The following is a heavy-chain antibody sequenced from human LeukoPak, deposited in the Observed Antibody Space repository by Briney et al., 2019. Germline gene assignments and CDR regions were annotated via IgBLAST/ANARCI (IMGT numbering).Heavy chain of an antibody. CDR2: IHTSGST. CDR1: GGSISSYY. J-gene: IGHJ6*03. CDR3: ARGVSGSYYTNYYYYMDV. Sequence: SETLSLTCTVSGGSISSYYWNWIRQPAWKGLEWIGRIHTSGSTNYNPSLKSRVTMSVDTSKNQFSLKLSSVTAADTAVYYCARGVSGSYYTNYYYYMDVWGKGTTVTVSS. D-gene: IGHD3-10*01. V-gene: IGHV4-4*07.